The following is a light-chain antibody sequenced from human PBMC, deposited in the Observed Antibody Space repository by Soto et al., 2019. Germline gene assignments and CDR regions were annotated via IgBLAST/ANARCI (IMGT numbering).Light chain of an antibody. Sequence: EIVTTQSPATLSVSPGDTATLSCRASQSVRSNLAWYQQKPGQAPRLLIYGASTRATGIPARFSGSGSGTEFTLTISSLQSEDFALYYCQQYNHWPPWTFGQGTKVEIK. CDR3: QQYNHWPPWT. J-gene: IGKJ1*01. CDR1: QSVRSN. V-gene: IGKV3-15*01. CDR2: GAS.